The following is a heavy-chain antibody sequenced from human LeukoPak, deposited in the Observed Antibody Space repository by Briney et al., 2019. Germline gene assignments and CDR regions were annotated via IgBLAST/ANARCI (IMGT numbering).Heavy chain of an antibody. CDR1: GGPFSGYY. V-gene: IGHV4-34*01. D-gene: IGHD3-22*01. CDR2: INHSGST. Sequence: SETLSLTCAVYGGPFSGYYWSWIRQPPGKGLEWIGEINHSGSTNYNPSLKSRVTISVDTSKNQFSLKLSSVTAADTAVYYCARGRYYYDSSGSTLHAFDYWGQGTLVTVSS. J-gene: IGHJ4*02. CDR3: ARGRYYYDSSGSTLHAFDY.